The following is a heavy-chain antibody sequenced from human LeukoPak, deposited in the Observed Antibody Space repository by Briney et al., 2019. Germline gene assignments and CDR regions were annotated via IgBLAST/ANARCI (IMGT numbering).Heavy chain of an antibody. CDR3: ARERTRHFDY. Sequence: SEILSLTCAVYGGSFSGYYWSWIRQPPGKGLEWIGEINHSGSTNYNPSLKSRVTISVDTSKNQFSLKLSSVTAADTAVYYCARERTRHFDYWGQGTLVTVSS. CDR2: INHSGST. CDR1: GGSFSGYY. V-gene: IGHV4-34*01. D-gene: IGHD1-14*01. J-gene: IGHJ4*02.